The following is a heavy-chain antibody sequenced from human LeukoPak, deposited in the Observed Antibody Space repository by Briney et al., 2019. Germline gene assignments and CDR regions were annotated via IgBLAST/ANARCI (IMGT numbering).Heavy chain of an antibody. CDR2: ISSSSSTI. CDR3: ARDPGYGGNSIYFDY. D-gene: IGHD4-23*01. CDR1: GFTFSSYS. Sequence: QTGGSLRLSCAASGFTFSSYSMNWVREAPGKGLEWVSYISSSSSTIYYADSVKGRFTISRDNAKNSLYLQMSSLRDEDAAVYYCARDPGYGGNSIYFDYWGQGTLITVSS. J-gene: IGHJ4*02. V-gene: IGHV3-48*02.